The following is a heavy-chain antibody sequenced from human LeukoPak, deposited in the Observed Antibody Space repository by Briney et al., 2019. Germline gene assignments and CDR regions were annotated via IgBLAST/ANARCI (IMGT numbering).Heavy chain of an antibody. V-gene: IGHV4-59*08. CDR1: GGSISSYY. CDR2: IYYSGST. CDR3: ARAGESYYGSGNRFDP. J-gene: IGHJ5*02. Sequence: PSETLSLTCTVSGGSISSYYWSWIRQPPGKGLEWIGYIYYSGSTNYNPSLKSRVTISVDTSKNQFSLKLSSVTAADTAVYYCARAGESYYGSGNRFDPWGQGTLVTVSS. D-gene: IGHD3-10*01.